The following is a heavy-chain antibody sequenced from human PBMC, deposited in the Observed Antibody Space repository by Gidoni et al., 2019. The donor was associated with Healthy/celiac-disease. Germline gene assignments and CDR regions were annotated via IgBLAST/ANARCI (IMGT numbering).Heavy chain of an antibody. CDR3: ARGAWGYYGDYSEGMDV. Sequence: QVQLVESGGGVVQPGRSLRLSCSASGFPFSSYAMHWVRQAPGKGLAWVAVISYDGSNKYYADSVKGRFTISRDNSKNTLYLQMNSLRAEDTAVYYCARGAWGYYGDYSEGMDVWGQGTTVTVSS. CDR1: GFPFSSYA. J-gene: IGHJ6*02. D-gene: IGHD4-17*01. V-gene: IGHV3-30-3*01. CDR2: ISYDGSNK.